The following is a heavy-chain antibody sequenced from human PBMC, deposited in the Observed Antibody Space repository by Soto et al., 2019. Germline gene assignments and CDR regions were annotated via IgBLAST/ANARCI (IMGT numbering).Heavy chain of an antibody. CDR2: IKQDGSEK. CDR1: GFIFSRYW. Sequence: GGSLRLSCAASGFIFSRYWMSWVCQAPGKGLEWVANIKQDGSEKYYVDSVKGRFTISRDNAKNSVYLQMNSLTAEDTAVYYCARDFTSGWDWGQGTLVTVSS. D-gene: IGHD6-19*01. V-gene: IGHV3-7*01. CDR3: ARDFTSGWD. J-gene: IGHJ4*02.